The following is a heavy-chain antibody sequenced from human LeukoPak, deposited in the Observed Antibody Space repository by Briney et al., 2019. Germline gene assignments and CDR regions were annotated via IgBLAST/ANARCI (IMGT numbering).Heavy chain of an antibody. Sequence: GGSLRLSCAASGFTFSSYSMNWVRQAPGKGLEWVSSISSSSSYIYYAVSVKGRFTISRDNAKNSLYLQMNSLGAEDTAVYYCARREKGATTRIFDYWGQGTLVTVSS. CDR3: ARREKGATTRIFDY. J-gene: IGHJ4*02. CDR2: ISSSSSYI. D-gene: IGHD5-12*01. CDR1: GFTFSSYS. V-gene: IGHV3-21*01.